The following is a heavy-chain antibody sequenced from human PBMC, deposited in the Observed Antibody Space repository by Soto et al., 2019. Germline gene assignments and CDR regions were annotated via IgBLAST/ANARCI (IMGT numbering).Heavy chain of an antibody. J-gene: IGHJ4*02. CDR3: ARTDRSSGYYSPVFDY. D-gene: IGHD3-22*01. V-gene: IGHV4-31*03. CDR2: IYYSGST. CDR1: GGSISSGGYY. Sequence: SETLSLTCTVSGGSISSGGYYWSWIRQHPGKGLEWIGYIYYSGSTYYNPSLKSRVTISVDTSKNQFSLKLSSVTAADTAVYYCARTDRSSGYYSPVFDYCGQGTLVTVSS.